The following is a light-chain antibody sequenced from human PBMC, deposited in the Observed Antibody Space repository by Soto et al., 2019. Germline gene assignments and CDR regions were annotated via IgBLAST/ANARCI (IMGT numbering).Light chain of an antibody. CDR1: SSDIGASNF. Sequence: QSALAQPPSVSGSPGQSITVSCTGTSSDIGASNFVSWYQHLPGRAPKVIIYEVNNRPSGVSDRFSGSKSGNKASLTISNLEAEDESDYYCGSYTSTDTPFVFGTGTKVTV. V-gene: IGLV2-14*01. CDR2: EVN. J-gene: IGLJ1*01. CDR3: GSYTSTDTPFV.